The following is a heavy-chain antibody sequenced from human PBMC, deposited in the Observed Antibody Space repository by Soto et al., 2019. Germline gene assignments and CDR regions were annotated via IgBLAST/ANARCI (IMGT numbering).Heavy chain of an antibody. CDR1: GGSISSYY. D-gene: IGHD3-10*01. CDR2: IYYSGST. V-gene: IGHV4-59*01. CDR3: ARRYGSAFDF. Sequence: QVQLQESGPGLVKPSETLSLNCTVSGGSISSYYWSWIRQSPGKGLEWIGYIYYSGSTNYNPSLKSRVTISVDTSKNQFSLKLSSGTAADTAVYYCARRYGSAFDFWGQGTMVTVSS. J-gene: IGHJ3*01.